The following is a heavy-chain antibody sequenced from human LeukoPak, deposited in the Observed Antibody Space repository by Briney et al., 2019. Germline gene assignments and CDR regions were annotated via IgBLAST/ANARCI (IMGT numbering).Heavy chain of an antibody. D-gene: IGHD3-22*01. Sequence: GGSLRLSCAASGFTFSSYAMSWVRQAPGKGLEWVSAISSSGSTIYYADSVKGRFTISRDNAKNSLYLQMNSLRAEDTAVYYCARDFYDSSGYFLWDIWGQGTMVTVSS. V-gene: IGHV3-21*04. CDR3: ARDFYDSSGYFLWDI. CDR1: GFTFSSYA. J-gene: IGHJ3*02. CDR2: ISSSGSTI.